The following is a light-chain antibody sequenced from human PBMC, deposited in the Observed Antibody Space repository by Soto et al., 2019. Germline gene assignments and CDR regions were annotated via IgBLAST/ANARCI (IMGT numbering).Light chain of an antibody. CDR1: QDISNY. CDR3: QQYDNLPRT. CDR2: DAS. V-gene: IGKV1-33*01. Sequence: DIQMTQSPSSLSASVGDRVTITWQASQDISNYLNWYQQKPGKAPKLLIYDASNLETGVPSRFSGSGSGTDFTFTISSLQPEDIATYYCQQYDNLPRTFGQGTKVDIK. J-gene: IGKJ1*01.